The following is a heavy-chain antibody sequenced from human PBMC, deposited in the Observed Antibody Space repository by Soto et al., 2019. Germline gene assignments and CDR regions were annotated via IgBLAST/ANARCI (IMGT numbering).Heavy chain of an antibody. D-gene: IGHD6-19*01. Sequence: GGSLRLSCAASGFTFGDYAITWVRQAPGKGLEWVSGISGTGDTTYYTGSVKGRFTISRDNSKNTLYLQMNSLRAEDTAEYYCARCETVPGTCFFAYWGQGTLVTVS. J-gene: IGHJ4*02. CDR1: GFTFGDYA. CDR3: ARCETVPGTCFFAY. V-gene: IGHV3-23*01. CDR2: ISGTGDTT.